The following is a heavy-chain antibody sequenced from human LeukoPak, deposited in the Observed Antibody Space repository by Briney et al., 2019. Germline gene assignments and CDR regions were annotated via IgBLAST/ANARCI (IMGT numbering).Heavy chain of an antibody. CDR1: EFTFSNYA. V-gene: IGHV3-23*01. D-gene: IGHD6-19*01. CDR3: AKVRGYSSGWYDDGFDI. CDR2: ISGRGANT. J-gene: IGHJ3*02. Sequence: GGSLRLSCAASEFTFSNYAMNWVRQAPGKGLDWVSAISGRGANTYYADSVKGRFTISRDNSKNTLYLQMNSLRAEDTAVYYCAKVRGYSSGWYDDGFDIWGQGTMVTVSS.